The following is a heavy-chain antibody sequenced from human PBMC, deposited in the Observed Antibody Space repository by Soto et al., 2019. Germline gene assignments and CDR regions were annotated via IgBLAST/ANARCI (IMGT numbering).Heavy chain of an antibody. D-gene: IGHD6-6*01. CDR3: ARDHIAASRRSSYYGMQV. J-gene: IGHJ6*02. CDR1: GYTFTSYG. CDR2: ISAYNGNT. Sequence: WASVKVSCKASGYTFTSYGISWVRQAPGQGLEWMGWISAYNGNTNYAQKLQGRVTMTTDTSTSTAYMELRSLRSDDTAVYYCARDHIAASRRSSYYGMQVLGQGTTVHVSS. V-gene: IGHV1-18*04.